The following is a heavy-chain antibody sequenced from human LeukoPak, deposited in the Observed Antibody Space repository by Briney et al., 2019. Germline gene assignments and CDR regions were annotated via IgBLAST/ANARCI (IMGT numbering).Heavy chain of an antibody. CDR2: ISSSSSYI. J-gene: IGHJ5*02. D-gene: IGHD6-13*01. Sequence: GGSLRLSCAASGFTFSSYSMNWVRQAPGKGLEWVSSISSSSSYIYYADSVKGRFTISRDNAKNSLYLQMNSLRAEGTAVYYCARGIAAAGTWFDPWGQGTLVTVSS. CDR3: ARGIAAAGTWFDP. V-gene: IGHV3-21*01. CDR1: GFTFSSYS.